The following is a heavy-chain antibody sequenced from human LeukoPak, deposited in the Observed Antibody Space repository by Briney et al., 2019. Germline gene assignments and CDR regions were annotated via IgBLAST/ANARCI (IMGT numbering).Heavy chain of an antibody. CDR2: IKSKTDGGTT. CDR3: TSISGYDSDAFDI. D-gene: IGHD5-12*01. J-gene: IGHJ3*02. Sequence: GGSLRLSCAASGFTFSNAWMSWVRQAPGKGLEWVGRIKSKTDGGTTDYAAPVKGRFTISRDDSKNTLYLQMNSLKTEDTAVYYGTSISGYDSDAFDIWGQGTMVTVSS. V-gene: IGHV3-15*01. CDR1: GFTFSNAW.